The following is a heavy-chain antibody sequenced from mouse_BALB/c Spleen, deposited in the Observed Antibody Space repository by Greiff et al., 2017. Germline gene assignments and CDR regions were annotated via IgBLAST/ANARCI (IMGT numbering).Heavy chain of an antibody. CDR3: ARHYDYAFAY. Sequence: DVKLVESGGGLVKPGGSLKLSCAASGFAFSSYDMSWVRQTPEKRLEWVAYISSGGGSTYYPDTVKGRFTISRDNAKNTLYLQMSSLKSEDTAMYYCARHYDYAFAYWGQGTLVTVSA. CDR2: ISSGGGST. V-gene: IGHV5-12-1*01. D-gene: IGHD2-4*01. J-gene: IGHJ3*01. CDR1: GFAFSSYD.